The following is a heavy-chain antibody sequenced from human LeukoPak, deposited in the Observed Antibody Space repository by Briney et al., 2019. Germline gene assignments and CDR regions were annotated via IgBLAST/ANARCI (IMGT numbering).Heavy chain of an antibody. CDR2: INHSGGT. Sequence: PSETLSLTCAVYGGSFSGYYWSWIRQPPGKGLEWIREINHSGGTNYNPSLKSRVTISVDTSKNQFSLKLSSVTAADTAVYYCASTTTGTGTTYGYWGQGTLVTVSS. D-gene: IGHD1-1*01. J-gene: IGHJ4*02. CDR3: ASTTTGTGTTYGY. V-gene: IGHV4-34*01. CDR1: GGSFSGYY.